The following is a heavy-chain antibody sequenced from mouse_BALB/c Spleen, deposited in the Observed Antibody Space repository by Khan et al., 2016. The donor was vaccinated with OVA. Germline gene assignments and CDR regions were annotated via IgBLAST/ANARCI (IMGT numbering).Heavy chain of an antibody. D-gene: IGHD2-4*01. CDR3: ARSLITTWYFDV. J-gene: IGHJ1*01. Sequence: EVELVESGGGLVQPGESRKLSCAASGFTFSSFGMHWVRQAPEKGLEWVAYISSGSATIYYADTVKGRFTISRDNPKNTLFLQMTSLRSEDTAIYYCARSLITTWYFDVWGAGTTVTVSS. V-gene: IGHV5-17*02. CDR2: ISSGSATI. CDR1: GFTFSSFG.